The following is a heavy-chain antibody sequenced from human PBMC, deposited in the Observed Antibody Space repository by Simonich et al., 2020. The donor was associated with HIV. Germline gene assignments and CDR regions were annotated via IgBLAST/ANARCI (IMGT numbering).Heavy chain of an antibody. Sequence: QVQLQQWGAGLLKPSETLSLTCAVYGGSCSGYSWSWIRQPPGKGLEWIGEINHSGSTNSNPSLKSRVTISVDTSKNQFSLKLSSVTAADTAVYYCARLTAGGLGEYFQHWGQGTLVTVSS. CDR1: GGSCSGYS. CDR2: INHSGST. CDR3: ARLTAGGLGEYFQH. J-gene: IGHJ1*01. V-gene: IGHV4-34*01. D-gene: IGHD6-13*01.